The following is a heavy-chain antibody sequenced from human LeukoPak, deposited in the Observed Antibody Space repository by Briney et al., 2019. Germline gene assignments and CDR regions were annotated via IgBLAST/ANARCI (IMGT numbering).Heavy chain of an antibody. J-gene: IGHJ3*02. CDR3: ARDLYYYDSSGYPGWAFDI. V-gene: IGHV1-18*01. D-gene: IGHD3-22*01. Sequence: ASVKVSCKASGYTFTSYGISWVRQAPGQGLEWMGWISAYNGNTNYAQKPQGRVTMTTDTSTSTAYMELRSLRSDDTAVYYCARDLYYYDSSGYPGWAFDIWGQGTMVTVSS. CDR2: ISAYNGNT. CDR1: GYTFTSYG.